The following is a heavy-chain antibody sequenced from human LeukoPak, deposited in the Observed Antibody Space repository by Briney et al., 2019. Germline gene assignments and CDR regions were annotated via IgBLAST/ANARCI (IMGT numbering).Heavy chain of an antibody. V-gene: IGHV3-9*01. D-gene: IGHD2-8*02. Sequence: GGSLRLSCAASGFTFDDYAMHWVRQAPGKGLEWVSGISWNSGSIGYADSVKGRFTISRDNAKNSLYLQMNSLRAEDTALYYCAKGSGDCFDYWGQGTLVTVSS. CDR2: ISWNSGSI. CDR1: GFTFDDYA. CDR3: AKGSGDCFDY. J-gene: IGHJ4*02.